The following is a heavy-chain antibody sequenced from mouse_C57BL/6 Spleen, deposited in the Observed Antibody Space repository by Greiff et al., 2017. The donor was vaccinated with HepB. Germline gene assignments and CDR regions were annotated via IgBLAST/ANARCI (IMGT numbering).Heavy chain of an antibody. Sequence: EVQGVESGGGLVKPGGSLKLSCAASGFTFSSYAMSWVRQTPEKRLEWVATISDGGSYTYYPDNVKGRFTISRDNAKNNLYLQMSHLKSEDTAMYYCARDEFHFDYWGQGTTLTVSS. J-gene: IGHJ2*01. V-gene: IGHV5-4*01. CDR2: ISDGGSYT. CDR1: GFTFSSYA. CDR3: ARDEFHFDY.